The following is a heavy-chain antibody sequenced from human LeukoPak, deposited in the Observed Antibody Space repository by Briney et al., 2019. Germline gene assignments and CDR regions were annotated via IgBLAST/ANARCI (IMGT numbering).Heavy chain of an antibody. D-gene: IGHD3-16*01. CDR3: ARDESIILGGFDY. J-gene: IGHJ4*02. CDR2: ISSSSSYI. Sequence: GGSLRLSCAASGFTFSSYSMNWVRQAPGKGLEWVSSISSSSSYIYYADSVKGRFTISRDNAKNSLYLQMNSLRAEDTAVYYCARDESIILGGFDYWGQGTLVTVSS. CDR1: GFTFSSYS. V-gene: IGHV3-21*01.